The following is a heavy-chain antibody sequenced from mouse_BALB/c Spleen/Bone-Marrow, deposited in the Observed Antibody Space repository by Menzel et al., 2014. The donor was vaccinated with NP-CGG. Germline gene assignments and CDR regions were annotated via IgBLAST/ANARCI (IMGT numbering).Heavy chain of an antibody. J-gene: IGHJ2*01. CDR3: ARHSDYDYFDY. Sequence: VKLMESGGGLVQPGGSLKLSCATSGFTFSDYYMYWVRQTPEKRLEWVAYISNGGGSTYYPDTVKGRFTISRDNAKNTLYLQMSRLKSEDTAMYYCARHSDYDYFDYWGQGTTLTVSS. V-gene: IGHV5-12*02. CDR1: GFTFSDYY. CDR2: ISNGGGST. D-gene: IGHD2-4*01.